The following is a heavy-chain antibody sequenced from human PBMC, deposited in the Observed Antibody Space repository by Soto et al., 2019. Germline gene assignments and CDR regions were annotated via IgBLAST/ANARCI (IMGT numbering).Heavy chain of an antibody. V-gene: IGHV2-5*02. Sequence: QITLKESGPTLVKPTQTLTLTCTFSGLSLSTTGVGVGWIRQPPGKALEWLALIYWDDDKRYSPSLKSRLTITKDTSKNQVVLTMTNMDPVDTATYSCVQSRCGGDCLQSYSSHSYYGLDVWAQGTTVTVSS. CDR3: VQSRCGGDCLQSYSSHSYYGLDV. CDR1: GLSLSTTGVG. CDR2: IYWDDDK. J-gene: IGHJ6*02. D-gene: IGHD2-21*02.